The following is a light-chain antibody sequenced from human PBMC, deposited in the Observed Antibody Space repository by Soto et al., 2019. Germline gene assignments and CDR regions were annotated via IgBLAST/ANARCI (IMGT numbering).Light chain of an antibody. Sequence: DIQMTQSPSSLSASVGDRVIITCRASQTITTYLNWHQQKPGKAPQLLIYGASTLQSGVPSRFTGSGSGTDFTLTISSLQPEDFATYHCQQAHSTPWTFGQGTKVEIK. CDR1: QTITTY. V-gene: IGKV1-39*01. CDR3: QQAHSTPWT. CDR2: GAS. J-gene: IGKJ1*01.